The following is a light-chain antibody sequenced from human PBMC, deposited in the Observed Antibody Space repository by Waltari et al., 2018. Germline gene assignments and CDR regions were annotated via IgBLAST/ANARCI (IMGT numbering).Light chain of an antibody. J-gene: IGLJ2*01. Sequence: QSALTQPASVSGSPGQSITIPCTGTSSDVGGSTYVSWYQHHPGKPPQLMIYDVSNRPSGVSNRFSGSKSGNTASLTISGLQAEDEADYYCSSYTSSHSKVFGGGTKLTVL. CDR2: DVS. CDR1: SSDVGGSTY. CDR3: SSYTSSHSKV. V-gene: IGLV2-14*03.